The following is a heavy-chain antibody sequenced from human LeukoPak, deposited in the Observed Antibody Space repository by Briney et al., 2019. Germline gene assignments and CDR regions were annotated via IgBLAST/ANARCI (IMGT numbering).Heavy chain of an antibody. V-gene: IGHV3-30*18. CDR2: MSYDGSNK. J-gene: IGHJ3*02. Sequence: GGSLRLSCAASGFTSSSCGMHWVRQAPGKGLEWVAVMSYDGSNKYYADSVKGRFTISRDNSKNTLFLEMNSLRAEDTAVYYCAKALTSGWYLDAFNIWGQGTMVTVSS. D-gene: IGHD6-19*01. CDR1: GFTSSSCG. CDR3: AKALTSGWYLDAFNI.